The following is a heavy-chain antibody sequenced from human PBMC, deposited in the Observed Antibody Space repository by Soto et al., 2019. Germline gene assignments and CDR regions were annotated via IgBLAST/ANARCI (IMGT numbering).Heavy chain of an antibody. CDR2: IYYSGSI. V-gene: IGHV4-59*01. Sequence: SETLSLTCTVSGDSITPYYWGWIRQSPGRGLEWIGCIYYSGSINYNPSLKSRVTISVDTSKNQVSLELRSVTAADTAVYYCARDGSRTGWYSGDYWGQGTLVT. CDR3: ARDGSRTGWYSGDY. J-gene: IGHJ4*02. D-gene: IGHD6-19*01. CDR1: GDSITPYY.